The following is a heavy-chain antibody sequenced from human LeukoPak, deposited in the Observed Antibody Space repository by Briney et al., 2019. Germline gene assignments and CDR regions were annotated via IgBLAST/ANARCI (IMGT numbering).Heavy chain of an antibody. CDR3: ARDRAAAGTEGMDV. J-gene: IGHJ6*02. D-gene: IGHD6-13*01. V-gene: IGHV3-66*01. CDR2: IYSGGST. CDR1: GFTFSTHW. Sequence: GGSLRLSCAASGFTFSTHWMYWVRQAPGKGLEWVSVIYSGGSTYYADSVKGRFTISRDNSKNTLYLQMSSLRAEDTAVYYCARDRAAAGTEGMDVWGQGTTVTVSS.